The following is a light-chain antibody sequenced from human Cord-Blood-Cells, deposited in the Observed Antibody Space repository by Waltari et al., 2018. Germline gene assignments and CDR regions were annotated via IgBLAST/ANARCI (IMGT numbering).Light chain of an antibody. CDR2: KAS. J-gene: IGKJ1*01. V-gene: IGKV1-5*03. CDR3: QQYNSYPWT. CDR1: QSISSW. Sequence: IQMTQSPSTLSPSVGDRLTITCRASQSISSWLAWYQQKPGKAPKLLIYKASSLESGVPSRFSGSGSGTEFTLTISSLQPDDFATYYCQQYNSYPWTFGQGTKVEIK.